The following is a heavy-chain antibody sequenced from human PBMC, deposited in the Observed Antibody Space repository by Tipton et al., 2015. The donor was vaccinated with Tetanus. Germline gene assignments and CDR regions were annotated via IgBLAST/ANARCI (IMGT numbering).Heavy chain of an antibody. CDR3: AKERPRNNDFWSGYSHYYYGMDV. Sequence: SLRLSCAAFGFTFSSYAMSWVRQAPGKGLEWVSAISGSGGSTYYADSVKGRFTISRDNSKNTLYLQMNSLRAEDTAVYYCAKERPRNNDFWSGYSHYYYGMDVWGQGTTVTVSS. V-gene: IGHV3-23*01. CDR2: ISGSGGST. D-gene: IGHD3-3*01. J-gene: IGHJ6*02. CDR1: GFTFSSYA.